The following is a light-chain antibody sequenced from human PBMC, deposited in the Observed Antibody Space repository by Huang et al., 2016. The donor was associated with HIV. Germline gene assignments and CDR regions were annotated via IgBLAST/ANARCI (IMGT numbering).Light chain of an antibody. CDR1: QSVLDNSNNKNC. J-gene: IGKJ2*01. Sequence: DIVMTQSPDSLAVSLGERATINCKSSQSVLDNSNNKNCLAWFQQKPGQPPKLHIYWASSRESGVPDRVSGSGSGTDFTLTISSLQAEDVAVYYCHQYYNTPYTFGQGTKLEIK. CDR3: HQYYNTPYT. V-gene: IGKV4-1*01. CDR2: WAS.